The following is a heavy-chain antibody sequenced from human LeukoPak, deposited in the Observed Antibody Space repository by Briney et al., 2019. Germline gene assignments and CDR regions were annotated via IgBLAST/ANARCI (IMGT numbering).Heavy chain of an antibody. CDR3: ARGGSYAFNI. Sequence: SQTLSLTCAISGDSVSSSSAAWNWIRQSPSRGLEWLGRTYYRSKWYYHYAVSVKSRIIVNPDTSKNQFSLRLNSVTPEDTVVYYCARGGSYAFNIWGQGTMVTVSS. CDR1: GDSVSSSSAA. CDR2: TYYRSKWYY. V-gene: IGHV6-1*01. D-gene: IGHD1-26*01. J-gene: IGHJ3*02.